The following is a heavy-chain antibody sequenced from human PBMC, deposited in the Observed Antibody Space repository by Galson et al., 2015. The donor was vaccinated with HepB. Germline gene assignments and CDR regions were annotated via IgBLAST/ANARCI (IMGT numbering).Heavy chain of an antibody. Sequence: SETLSLTCTVSGGSISSYYWSWIRQPPGKGLEWIGYIYYSGSTNYNPSLKSRVTISVDTSKNQFSLKLSSVTAADTAVYYCARDLGYSYGPGWDYWGQGTLVTVSS. CDR3: ARDLGYSYGPGWDY. J-gene: IGHJ4*02. V-gene: IGHV4-59*01. CDR1: GGSISSYY. CDR2: IYYSGST. D-gene: IGHD5-18*01.